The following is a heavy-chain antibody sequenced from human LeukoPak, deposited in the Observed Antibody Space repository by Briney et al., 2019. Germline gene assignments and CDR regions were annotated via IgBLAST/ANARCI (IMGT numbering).Heavy chain of an antibody. V-gene: IGHV3-7*02. Sequence: GGSLRLSCAASGFTFSTYWMTWVRQAPGKGLEWVANIKQDGSEKYYLDSVKGRFTISRDNAKNSLYLQMSSLRAEDTAVYYCATDPYYDSGSGDYWGQGTLVTVSS. CDR3: ATDPYYDSGSGDY. CDR2: IKQDGSEK. D-gene: IGHD3-10*01. CDR1: GFTFSTYW. J-gene: IGHJ4*02.